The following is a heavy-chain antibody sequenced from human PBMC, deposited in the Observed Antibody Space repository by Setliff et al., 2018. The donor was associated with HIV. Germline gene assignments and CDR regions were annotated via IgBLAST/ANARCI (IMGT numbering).Heavy chain of an antibody. CDR1: GGSISSYY. V-gene: IGHV4-59*01. Sequence: SETLSLTCTVSGGSISSYYWSWIRQPPGKGLEWIGYIYYSGSTNYNPSLKSRVTISVDTSKNQFSLKLSSVTAADTAVYYCARSSSSSPFFFDYWGQGSLVTVSS. CDR2: IYYSGST. D-gene: IGHD6-6*01. CDR3: ARSSSSSPFFFDY. J-gene: IGHJ4*02.